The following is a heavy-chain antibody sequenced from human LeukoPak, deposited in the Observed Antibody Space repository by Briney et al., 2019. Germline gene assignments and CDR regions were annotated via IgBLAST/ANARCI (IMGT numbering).Heavy chain of an antibody. CDR1: GGSFSGYY. Sequence: PSETLSLTCAVYGGSFSGYYWSWIRQTPGKGLEWIGEINHSGSTNYNPSLKSRVTIFVDTSKNQFSLKLSSVTAADTAVYYCARRRRSSGWEDYWGQGTLVTVSS. CDR2: INHSGST. J-gene: IGHJ4*02. CDR3: ARRRRSSGWEDY. D-gene: IGHD6-19*01. V-gene: IGHV4-34*01.